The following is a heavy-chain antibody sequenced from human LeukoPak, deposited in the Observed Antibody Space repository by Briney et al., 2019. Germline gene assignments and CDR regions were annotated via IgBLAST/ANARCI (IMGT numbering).Heavy chain of an antibody. CDR2: ISISGGTT. CDR1: GFTFSSYG. Sequence: HPGGSLRLSCATFGFTFSSYGMTWVRQAPGKGLEWVSTISISGGTTYYADSVKGRSSISRDNSKSTVYLQLNSLRAEDTAVYYCAKSPTGYYYGSGSPRLDNYWGQGTLVTVSS. D-gene: IGHD3-10*01. CDR3: AKSPTGYYYGSGSPRLDNY. V-gene: IGHV3-23*01. J-gene: IGHJ4*02.